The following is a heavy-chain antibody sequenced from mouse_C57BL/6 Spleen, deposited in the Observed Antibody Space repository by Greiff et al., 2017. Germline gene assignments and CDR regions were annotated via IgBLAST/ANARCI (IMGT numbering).Heavy chain of an antibody. CDR2: IYPGSGST. CDR3: ARSLYDGYYLRLYYFDY. Sequence: QVQLQQPGAELVKPGASVKMSCKASGYTFTSYWITWVKQRPGQGLEWIGDIYPGSGSTNYNEKFKSKATLTVDTSSSTAYMQLSSLTSEDSAVYYCARSLYDGYYLRLYYFDYWGQGTTLTVSS. CDR1: GYTFTSYW. J-gene: IGHJ2*01. D-gene: IGHD2-3*01. V-gene: IGHV1-55*01.